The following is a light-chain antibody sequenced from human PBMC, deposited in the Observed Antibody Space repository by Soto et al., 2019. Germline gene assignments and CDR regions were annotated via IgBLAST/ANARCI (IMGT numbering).Light chain of an antibody. Sequence: QSDLTQPASVSGSPGQSITISCTGTSSDVGAYNYVSWYQQRPGKAPKLVIYEVTKRPSGVPDRFSGSKSGSTASLTVSGLQADDEAEYYCASYAGTKLFVFGSGTKLTVL. CDR3: ASYAGTKLFV. CDR2: EVT. J-gene: IGLJ1*01. CDR1: SSDVGAYNY. V-gene: IGLV2-8*01.